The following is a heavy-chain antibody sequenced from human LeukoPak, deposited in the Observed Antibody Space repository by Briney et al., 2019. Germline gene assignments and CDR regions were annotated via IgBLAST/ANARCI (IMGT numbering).Heavy chain of an antibody. CDR3: AKNYYDSSGLSY. CDR1: GFTFTSYW. D-gene: IGHD3-22*01. CDR2: IKYDGSST. V-gene: IGHV3-74*01. Sequence: GGSLRLSCAASGFTFTSYWMHWVRQIPGKGLVWVSRIKYDGSSTTYADSVKGRFTISRDNSKNTLYLQMNSQRAEDTAVYYCAKNYYDSSGLSYWGQGTLVTVSS. J-gene: IGHJ4*02.